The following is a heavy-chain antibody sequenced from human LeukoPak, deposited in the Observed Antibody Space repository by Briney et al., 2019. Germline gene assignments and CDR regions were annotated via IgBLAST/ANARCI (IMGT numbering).Heavy chain of an antibody. Sequence: PGGSLRLSCSASGFTFSSYAMHWVRQAPGEGLEYVSAISSNGSSTYYADSVKGRFTISRDNSKNTLYLQMSSLRAEDTAVYYGVKGIDVITGTTDAFDIWAQGKMSPSLQ. CDR2: ISSNGSST. D-gene: IGHD1-20*01. V-gene: IGHV3-64D*06. J-gene: IGHJ3*02. CDR1: GFTFSSYA. CDR3: VKGIDVITGTTDAFDI.